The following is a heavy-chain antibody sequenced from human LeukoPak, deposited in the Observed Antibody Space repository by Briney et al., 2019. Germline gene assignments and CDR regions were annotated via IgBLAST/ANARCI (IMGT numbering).Heavy chain of an antibody. CDR1: GVTFSSYA. Sequence: PGGSLRLSCAASGVTFSSYAMSWVRQAPGKGLGWVWAISGSGGSTYYADSVKGRFTISRDNSKNTLYLQMNSLRAEDTAVYYCANRKANYDFWSGYYLDYYYGMDVWGQGTTVTVSS. CDR3: ANRKANYDFWSGYYLDYYYGMDV. J-gene: IGHJ6*02. D-gene: IGHD3-3*01. V-gene: IGHV3-23*01. CDR2: ISGSGGST.